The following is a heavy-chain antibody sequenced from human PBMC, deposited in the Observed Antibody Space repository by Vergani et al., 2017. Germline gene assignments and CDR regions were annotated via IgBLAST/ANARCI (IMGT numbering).Heavy chain of an antibody. Sequence: QVQLVQSGAEVKKPGASVKVSCKASGYTFTSYGISWVRQAPGQGLEWMGWISAYNGNTNYAQKLQGRVTMTTDTSTSTAYMELRILRSDDTAVYYCARDGRDSAAMVTWSYYGMDVWGQGTTVTVSS. CDR1: GYTFTSYG. V-gene: IGHV1-18*04. D-gene: IGHD5-18*01. J-gene: IGHJ6*02. CDR2: ISAYNGNT. CDR3: ARDGRDSAAMVTWSYYGMDV.